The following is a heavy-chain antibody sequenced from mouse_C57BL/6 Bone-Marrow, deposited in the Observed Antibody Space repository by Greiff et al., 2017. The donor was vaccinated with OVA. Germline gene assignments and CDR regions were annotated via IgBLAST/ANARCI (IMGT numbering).Heavy chain of an antibody. J-gene: IGHJ1*03. D-gene: IGHD1-1*01. CDR2: IYPSDSET. V-gene: IGHV1-61*01. Sequence: QVHVNQSGAELVRPGSSVKLSCKSSGYTFTSYWMDWVKQRPGQGLEWIGNIYPSDSETHYNQKFKDKATLTVDKSSSTAYMQLSSLTSEDSAVYYCARATITTVVAPYWYFDVWGTGTTVTVSS. CDR3: ARATITTVVAPYWYFDV. CDR1: GYTFTSYW.